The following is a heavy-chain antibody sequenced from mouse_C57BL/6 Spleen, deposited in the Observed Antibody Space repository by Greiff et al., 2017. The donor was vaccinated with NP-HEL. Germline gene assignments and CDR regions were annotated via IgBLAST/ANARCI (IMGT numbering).Heavy chain of an antibody. CDR1: GYTFTSYG. V-gene: IGHV1-81*01. CDR3: ARSGITTVVDPYWYFDV. CDR2: IYPRSGNT. Sequence: VQLQQSGAELARPGASVKLSCKASGYTFTSYGISWVKQRTGQGLEWIGEIYPRSGNTYYNEKFKGKATLTADKSSSTAYMELRSLTSEDSAVYFCARSGITTVVDPYWYFDVWGTGTTVTVSS. D-gene: IGHD1-1*01. J-gene: IGHJ1*03.